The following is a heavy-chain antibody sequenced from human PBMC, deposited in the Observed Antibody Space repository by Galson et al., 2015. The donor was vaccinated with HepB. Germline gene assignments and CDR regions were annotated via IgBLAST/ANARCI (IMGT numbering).Heavy chain of an antibody. Sequence: SVKVSCKASGYTFTSYGISWVRQAPGQGLEWMGWISAYNGYTKYTQKLRGRVTMTTDTSTSTAYMELRSLRSDDTAVYYCARDPVHNGDYLPYYYGMDVWGQGTTVTVSS. CDR1: GYTFTSYG. V-gene: IGHV1-18*04. D-gene: IGHD4-17*01. J-gene: IGHJ6*02. CDR2: ISAYNGYT. CDR3: ARDPVHNGDYLPYYYGMDV.